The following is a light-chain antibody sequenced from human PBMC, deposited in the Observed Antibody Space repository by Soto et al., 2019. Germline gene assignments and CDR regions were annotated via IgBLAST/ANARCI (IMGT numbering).Light chain of an antibody. Sequence: QSALTQPASVSGSPGQSITISCTGASTDVDGYDYVSWYQQHPGQAPKLMIYDVNNRPSGVYYRFSGSKSGDTASLTISGLQAEDDADYYCSSYTRSAPFYVVGTGNKGTVL. J-gene: IGLJ1*01. CDR1: STDVDGYDY. CDR2: DVN. CDR3: SSYTRSAPFYV. V-gene: IGLV2-14*03.